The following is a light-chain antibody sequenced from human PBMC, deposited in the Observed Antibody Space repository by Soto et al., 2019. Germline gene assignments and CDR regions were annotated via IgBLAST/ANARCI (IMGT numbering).Light chain of an antibody. CDR1: SSDVGSHPL. CDR2: EDT. CDR3: CAFTSAGTWV. V-gene: IGLV2-23*01. J-gene: IGLJ3*02. Sequence: QSALTQPASVSGSPGQSITISCAGTSSDVGSHPLVSWYQQHPGKAPKLMISEDTKRPSGVSSRFSGSKSGNMASLTISGLQAEDEGDYYCCAFTSAGTWVFGGGTSSPS.